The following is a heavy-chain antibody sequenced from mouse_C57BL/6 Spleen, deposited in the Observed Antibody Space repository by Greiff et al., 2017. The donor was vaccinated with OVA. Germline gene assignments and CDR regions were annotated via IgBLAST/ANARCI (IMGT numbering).Heavy chain of an antibody. Sequence: VQLQQSGPELVKPGASVKISCKASGYTFTDYYMNWVKQSHGKSLEWIGDINPNNGGTSYNQKFKGKATLTVDKSSSTAYMELRSLTSEDSAVYYCAGYDYDEGTWFAYWGQGTLVTVSA. J-gene: IGHJ3*01. CDR1: GYTFTDYY. CDR3: AGYDYDEGTWFAY. D-gene: IGHD2-4*01. CDR2: INPNNGGT. V-gene: IGHV1-26*01.